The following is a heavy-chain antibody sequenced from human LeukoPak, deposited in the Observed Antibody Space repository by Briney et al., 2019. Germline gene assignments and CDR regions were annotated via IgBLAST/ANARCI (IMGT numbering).Heavy chain of an antibody. V-gene: IGHV3-30-3*01. CDR3: ARDLGEKQWLVRDSGWFDP. Sequence: GGSLRLSCAASGFTFSSYAMHWVRQAPGKGLEWVAVISYDGSNKYYADSVKGRFTISRDNSKNTLYLQMNSLRAEDTAVYYCARDLGEKQWLVRDSGWFDPWGQGTLVTVSS. D-gene: IGHD6-19*01. CDR1: GFTFSSYA. J-gene: IGHJ5*02. CDR2: ISYDGSNK.